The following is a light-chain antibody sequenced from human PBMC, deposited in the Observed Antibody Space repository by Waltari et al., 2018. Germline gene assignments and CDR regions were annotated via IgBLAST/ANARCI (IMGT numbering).Light chain of an antibody. CDR3: QQYNSYSLLT. CDR2: EAS. Sequence: DIRMTQSPSTLSASAGDRVIISCRASQRISKWLAWYQQKPGKAPKLLIYEASTLQSGVPSGFSGTGSGTDFTLTISSLQPDDFATDYCQQYNSYSLLTFGGGTKVEIK. J-gene: IGKJ4*01. V-gene: IGKV1-5*03. CDR1: QRISKW.